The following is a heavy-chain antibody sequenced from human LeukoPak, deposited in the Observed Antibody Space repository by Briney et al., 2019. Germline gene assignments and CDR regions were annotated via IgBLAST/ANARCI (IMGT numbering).Heavy chain of an antibody. CDR3: ARGQVDIAVVPASYYYYMDV. Sequence: SETLSLTCTVSGGSISSYYWSWIRQPPGKGLEWIGYIYYSGSTNYNPSLKSRVTISVDTSKNQFSLKLSSVTAADTAVYYCARGQVDIAVVPASYYYYMDVWGKGTTVTVSS. D-gene: IGHD2-2*03. J-gene: IGHJ6*03. V-gene: IGHV4-59*01. CDR2: IYYSGST. CDR1: GGSISSYY.